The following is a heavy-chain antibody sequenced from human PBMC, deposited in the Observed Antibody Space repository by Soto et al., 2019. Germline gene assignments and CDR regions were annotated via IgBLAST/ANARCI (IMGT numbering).Heavy chain of an antibody. CDR3: AGNGRWAFEI. V-gene: IGHV3-7*02. CDR1: GFTFSSYW. CDR2: IKQDGSDK. D-gene: IGHD2-8*01. J-gene: IGHJ3*02. Sequence: GGSLRLSCAASGFTFSSYWMTWVRQAPGKGPEWVASIKQDGSDKYFVDSVKGRFSISRDNAKNSLYLQMNSLRADDTAVYYCAGNGRWAFEIWGQGKMVTVPS.